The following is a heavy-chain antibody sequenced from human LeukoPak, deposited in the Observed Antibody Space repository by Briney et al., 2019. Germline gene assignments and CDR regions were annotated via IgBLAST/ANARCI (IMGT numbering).Heavy chain of an antibody. D-gene: IGHD5-24*01. CDR3: ARASMRRRDGYNRHYEIDY. CDR1: GGSFSGYY. Sequence: SETLSLTCAVYGGSFSGYYWTWIRQSPGKALEWIGYVYYTDKTHYNPSLKSRVFISADTSQNQFSLRLSSVTAADTAVYYCARASMRRRDGYNRHYEIDYWGQGTLVTVSS. V-gene: IGHV4-59*01. CDR2: VYYTDKT. J-gene: IGHJ4*02.